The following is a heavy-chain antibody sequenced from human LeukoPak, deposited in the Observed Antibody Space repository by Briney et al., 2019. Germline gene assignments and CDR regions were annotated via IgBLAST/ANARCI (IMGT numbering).Heavy chain of an antibody. CDR1: GGTFSSYA. V-gene: IGHV1-69*13. J-gene: IGHJ5*02. D-gene: IGHD3-10*01. Sequence: SVKVACKSSGGTFSSYAVCWVRQAPGQGLEWMGGIIPIFGTANYAQKFQGRVTITADESTSTAYMELSSLRSEDTAVYYCARNAIRGVIIPNWFDPWGQGTLVTVSS. CDR2: IIPIFGTA. CDR3: ARNAIRGVIIPNWFDP.